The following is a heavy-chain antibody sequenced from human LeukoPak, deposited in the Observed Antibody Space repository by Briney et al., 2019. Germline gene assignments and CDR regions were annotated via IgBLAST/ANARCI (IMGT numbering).Heavy chain of an antibody. CDR1: GFTFSNYW. D-gene: IGHD2-2*01. CDR2: IQQHGSET. V-gene: IGHV3-7*01. J-gene: IGHJ1*01. CDR3: ATYSSSNGREFQY. Sequence: GGSLRLSCEGSGFTFSNYWMSWVRQAPGKGLEWVANIQQHGSETYYGDSVKGRFTVSRDNAKNSLYLQMNSLRAEDTAVYYCATYSSSNGREFQYWGQGTLVTVSS.